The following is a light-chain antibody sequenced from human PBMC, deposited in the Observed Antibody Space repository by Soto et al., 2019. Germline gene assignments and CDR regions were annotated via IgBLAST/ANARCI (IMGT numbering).Light chain of an antibody. V-gene: IGKV1-5*01. CDR2: DAS. CDR3: QQYNSYWGT. J-gene: IGKJ1*01. Sequence: DIQMTQSPSTLSASVGDRVTITCRASQSISSWLAWYQQKPGKAPKLLIYDASSLESGVQSRFSGSGSGTDFTLTISSLQPDDFATYYCQQYNSYWGTFGQGPKVEIK. CDR1: QSISSW.